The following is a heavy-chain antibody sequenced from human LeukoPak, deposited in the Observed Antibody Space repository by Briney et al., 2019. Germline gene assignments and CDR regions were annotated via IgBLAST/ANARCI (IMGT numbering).Heavy chain of an antibody. CDR3: AREFRSGAGFEL. CDR1: GFNFRDYA. Sequence: KTGGSLRLSCAASGFNFRDYALSWVRQAPGKGLEWVSSIGAYGDTTFYTPSVKGRFTISRDTSTNILHLQMNGLRADDTALYFCAREFRSGAGFELWGQGALVTVSS. J-gene: IGHJ4*02. V-gene: IGHV3-23*01. CDR2: IGAYGDTT. D-gene: IGHD6-19*01.